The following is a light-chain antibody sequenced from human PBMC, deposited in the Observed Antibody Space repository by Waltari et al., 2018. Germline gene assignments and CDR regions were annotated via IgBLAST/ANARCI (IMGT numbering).Light chain of an antibody. CDR3: SSYTSSNTVI. J-gene: IGLJ2*01. CDR2: DVT. Sequence: QSALTQPASVSGSPGQSITISCTGTSSDVGGYNYVSWYQQNPGNAPKVMIYDVTNRPSWVSNRSSGSKSDNTASLTISGLLAEDEAHYYCSSYTSSNTVIFGGGTRLTVL. CDR1: SSDVGGYNY. V-gene: IGLV2-14*03.